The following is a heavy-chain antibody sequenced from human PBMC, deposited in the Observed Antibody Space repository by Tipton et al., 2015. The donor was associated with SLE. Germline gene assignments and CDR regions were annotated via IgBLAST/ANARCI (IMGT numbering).Heavy chain of an antibody. V-gene: IGHV3-30*02. Sequence: SLRLSCAASGFTFGSYGMHWVRQAPGKGLEWVAFIRYDGSNKYYADSVKGRFTISRDNSKNTLSLQMNSLKTEDTAVYYCARDPNWREGYFDLWGRGTLVTVSS. CDR1: GFTFGSYG. D-gene: IGHD1-1*01. CDR2: IRYDGSNK. CDR3: ARDPNWREGYFDL. J-gene: IGHJ2*01.